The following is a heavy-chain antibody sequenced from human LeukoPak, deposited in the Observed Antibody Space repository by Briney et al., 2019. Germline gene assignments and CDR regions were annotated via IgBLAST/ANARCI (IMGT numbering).Heavy chain of an antibody. D-gene: IGHD2-15*01. CDR3: AKDYSDLRVADVFFEY. CDR1: GLIFSNYA. J-gene: IGHJ4*02. Sequence: GGSLRLSCAASGLIFSNYAVSWVRQAPGKGLEWVSGITSGFTPHYADSVKGWFTISRDNSKNTFHLQMNSLRAEDTAVYYCAKDYSDLRVADVFFEYWGQGTLVTVSS. V-gene: IGHV3-23*01. CDR2: ITSGFTP.